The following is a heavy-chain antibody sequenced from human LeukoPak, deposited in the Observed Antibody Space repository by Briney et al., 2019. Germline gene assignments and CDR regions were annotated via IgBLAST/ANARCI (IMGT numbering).Heavy chain of an antibody. CDR3: AIIDDYGDYGGY. CDR2: ISGSGGST. D-gene: IGHD4-17*01. V-gene: IGHV3-23*01. J-gene: IGHJ4*02. Sequence: GGSLRLSCAASGFTFSSYAMSWVRQAPGKGLEWVSAISGSGGSTYYADSVKGRFTISRDNSKNTLYLQMNSLRAEDKAVYYCAIIDDYGDYGGYWGQGTLVTVSS. CDR1: GFTFSSYA.